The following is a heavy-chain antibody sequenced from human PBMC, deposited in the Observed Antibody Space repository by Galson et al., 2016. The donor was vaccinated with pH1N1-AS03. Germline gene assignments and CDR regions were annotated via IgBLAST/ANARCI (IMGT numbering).Heavy chain of an antibody. CDR3: ARGRGSYGMDV. D-gene: IGHD1-26*01. CDR2: INAGNGNT. Sequence: QSGAEVKKPGESLTISCKASGYTFISYVMHWVRQAPGQRLEWMGWINAGNGNTTYSQSFQGRVTITRDKSASKAYMKLSSLRSEDTAVYYCARGRGSYGMDVWGQGTTVTVSS. J-gene: IGHJ6*02. CDR1: GYTFISYV. V-gene: IGHV1-3*01.